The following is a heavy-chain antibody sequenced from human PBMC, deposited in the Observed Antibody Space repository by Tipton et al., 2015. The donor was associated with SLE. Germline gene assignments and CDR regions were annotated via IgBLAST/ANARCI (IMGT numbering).Heavy chain of an antibody. D-gene: IGHD6-19*01. V-gene: IGHV4-4*07. CDR2: IYKTGIT. J-gene: IGHJ3*01. CDR3: AREKENTGWFWLNAFDV. CDR1: GDSMNNYY. Sequence: TLSLTCSVFGDSMNNYYWSWIRQPAGMPLEWIGRIYKTGITNYNPSLKGRLSMSVDTSKAHFSLNLNSVTAADTAIYYCAREKENTGWFWLNAFDVWGRGTLVTVST.